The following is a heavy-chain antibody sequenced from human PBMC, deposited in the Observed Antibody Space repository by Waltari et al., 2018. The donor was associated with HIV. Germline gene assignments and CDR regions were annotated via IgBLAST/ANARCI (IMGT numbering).Heavy chain of an antibody. CDR2: FCSGGSR. CDR3: AGETTSSGTLGTRFDP. CDR1: GFTVSSKY. Sequence: EVQLVESGGGLIQPGGSLRLSCAASGFTVSSKYMRWARQAPGKGRGWGAVFCSGGSRCYAASVKGRFTISRDNSKISLYLQVNSLRAEGTAVYYCAGETTSSGTLGTRFDPWGQGTLVTVSS. J-gene: IGHJ5*02. D-gene: IGHD3-22*01. V-gene: IGHV3-53*01.